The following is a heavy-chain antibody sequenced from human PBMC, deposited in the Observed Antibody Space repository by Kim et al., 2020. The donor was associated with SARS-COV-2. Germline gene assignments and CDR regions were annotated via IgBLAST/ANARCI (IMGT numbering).Heavy chain of an antibody. V-gene: IGHV3-7*01. Sequence: GGSLRLSCAASGFTFSSYWMSWVRQAPGKGLEWVANIKQDGSEKYYVDSVKGRFTISRDNAKNSLYLQMNSLRAEDTAVYYCARDFRGDIQLWSYWGQGTLVTVSS. CDR1: GFTFSSYW. D-gene: IGHD5-18*01. J-gene: IGHJ4*02. CDR2: IKQDGSEK. CDR3: ARDFRGDIQLWSY.